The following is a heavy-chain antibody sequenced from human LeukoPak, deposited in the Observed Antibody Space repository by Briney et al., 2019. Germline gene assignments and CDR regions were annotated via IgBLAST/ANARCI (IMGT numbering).Heavy chain of an antibody. D-gene: IGHD4-23*01. V-gene: IGHV1-2*02. J-gene: IGHJ4*02. CDR1: GYTFTGYY. Sequence: ASVKVSRKASGYTFTGYYMHWVRQAPGQGLEWMGWINPNSGGTNYAQKFQGRVTMTRDTSISTAYMELSRLRSDDTAVYYCAREDYYGGNSGLPDYWGQGTLVTVSS. CDR2: INPNSGGT. CDR3: AREDYYGGNSGLPDY.